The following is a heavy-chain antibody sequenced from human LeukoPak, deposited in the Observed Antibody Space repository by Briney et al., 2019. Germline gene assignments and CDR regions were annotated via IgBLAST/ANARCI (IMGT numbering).Heavy chain of an antibody. V-gene: IGHV3-23*01. J-gene: IGHJ6*03. CDR1: GFTFSSYA. D-gene: IGHD3-3*01. CDR2: ISGSGGST. Sequence: PGGSLRLSCGASGFTFSSYAMSWVRQAPGKGLEWVSVISGSGGSTYYADSVKGRFTISRDNSKNTLYLQMNSLRAEDTAVYYCVRGGDFWSGYSRGYYMDVWGKGTTVTVSS. CDR3: VRGGDFWSGYSRGYYMDV.